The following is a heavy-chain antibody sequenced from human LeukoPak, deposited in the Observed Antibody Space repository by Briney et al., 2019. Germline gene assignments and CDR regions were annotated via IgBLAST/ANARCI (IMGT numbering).Heavy chain of an antibody. J-gene: IGHJ4*02. D-gene: IGHD4/OR15-4a*01. CDR2: IWYDGSNK. V-gene: IGHV3-33*01. CDR1: GFTFSSYG. CDR3: ATLTGPTDY. Sequence: PGRSLRLSCAASGFTFSSYGMRWVRQAPGKGLEWVAVIWYDGSNKYYADSVKGRFTISRDNSKNTLYLQMNSLRAEDTAVYYCATLTGPTDYWGQGTLVTVSS.